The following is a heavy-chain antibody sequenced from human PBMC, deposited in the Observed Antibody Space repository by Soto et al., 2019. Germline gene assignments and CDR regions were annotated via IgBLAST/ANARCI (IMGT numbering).Heavy chain of an antibody. V-gene: IGHV1-8*01. CDR3: ARRAETNGWNGFGSDKYYFDF. CDR2: MNPSTGNS. CDR1: GYTFTSYD. J-gene: IGHJ4*02. Sequence: QVQLVQSGDEVRKPGASVKVSCEASGYTFTSYDIYWVRQATGQGLEWMGWMNPSTGNSGYAQKFQVRVTMTSDTSISTAHMELSSLRSEDTGVYFCARRAETNGWNGFGSDKYYFDFWGQGTLVTVSS. D-gene: IGHD1-1*01.